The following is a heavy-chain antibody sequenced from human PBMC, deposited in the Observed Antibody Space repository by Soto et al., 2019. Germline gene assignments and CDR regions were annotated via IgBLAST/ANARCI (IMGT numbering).Heavy chain of an antibody. CDR1: GFTFSGYT. Sequence: VGSLRLSCAASGFTFSGYTMNWVRQAPVNGLEWISSISSGSSYIYYAGSVKGRFTISRDNARNSLFLEMKTLRADDTAVYYCARDILSGGAYPDSWGQGTKVTVSS. CDR2: ISSGSSYI. CDR3: ARDILSGGAYPDS. D-gene: IGHD3-10*01. J-gene: IGHJ5*01. V-gene: IGHV3-21*01.